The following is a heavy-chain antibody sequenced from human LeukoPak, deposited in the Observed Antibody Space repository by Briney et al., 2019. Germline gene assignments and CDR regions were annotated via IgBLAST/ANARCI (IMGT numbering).Heavy chain of an antibody. Sequence: GGSLRLSCAASGFTFSRYYMSWVRQTPGKGLEWVSGISGNGVKTFYADSVKGRFTISRDNSKNTLYLQMNSLRAEDTAVYYCAKDFDRVFDYWGQGTLVTVSS. V-gene: IGHV3-23*01. J-gene: IGHJ4*02. CDR1: GFTFSRYY. D-gene: IGHD3-22*01. CDR3: AKDFDRVFDY. CDR2: ISGNGVKT.